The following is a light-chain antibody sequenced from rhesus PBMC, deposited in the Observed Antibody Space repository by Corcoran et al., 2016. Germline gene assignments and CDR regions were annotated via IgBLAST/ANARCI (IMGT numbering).Light chain of an antibody. J-gene: IGKJ1*01. V-gene: IGKV1-28*03. Sequence: DIQMTQSPSSLSASVGDTGTITCRASQGISSYVNWFQQKPGKAPKLLIYDASSLESGVPSRFSGSGSGTDFTLTISRLPPEDFAAYYCLQHNSYPQTFGQGTKVDIK. CDR1: QGISSY. CDR3: LQHNSYPQT. CDR2: DAS.